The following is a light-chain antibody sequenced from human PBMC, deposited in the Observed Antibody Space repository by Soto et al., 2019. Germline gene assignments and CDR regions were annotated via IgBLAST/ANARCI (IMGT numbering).Light chain of an antibody. CDR1: SSYVGGYNY. Sequence: LTQPPSASGSPGQSVTISCTGTSSYVGGYNYVSWYQQHPGKAPKLMIYEVSKRPSGVPDRFSGSKSGNTASLTVSGLQAEDVADYYCSSYAGSNNLYVFGTGTKVTVL. CDR2: EVS. J-gene: IGLJ1*01. V-gene: IGLV2-8*01. CDR3: SSYAGSNNLYV.